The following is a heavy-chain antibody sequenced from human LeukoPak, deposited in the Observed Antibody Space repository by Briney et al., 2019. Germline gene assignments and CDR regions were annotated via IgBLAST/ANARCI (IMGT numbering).Heavy chain of an antibody. D-gene: IGHD3-3*01. V-gene: IGHV1-8*01. CDR1: GYTFTSYD. CDR3: ARVERITIFGVVSYFFDY. Sequence: ASVKVSCKASGYTFTSYDINWVRQATGQGREWMGWMNPNSGNTGYAQKFQGRGTMTRNTSISTAYMELSSLRSEDTAVYYCARVERITIFGVVSYFFDYWGQGTLVTVSS. J-gene: IGHJ4*02. CDR2: MNPNSGNT.